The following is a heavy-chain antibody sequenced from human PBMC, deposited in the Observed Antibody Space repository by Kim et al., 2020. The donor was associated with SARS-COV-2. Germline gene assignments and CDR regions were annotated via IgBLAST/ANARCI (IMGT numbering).Heavy chain of an antibody. Sequence: NPTLTSRVTISVDTSKNPFSLKLSSVTAADTAVYYCVSSTRNYYYGMDVWGQGTTVTVSS. J-gene: IGHJ6*02. CDR3: VSSTRNYYYGMDV. V-gene: IGHV4-59*01. D-gene: IGHD2-2*01.